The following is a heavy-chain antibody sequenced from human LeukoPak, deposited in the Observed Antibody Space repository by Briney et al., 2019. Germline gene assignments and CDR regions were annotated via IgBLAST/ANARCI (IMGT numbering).Heavy chain of an antibody. CDR3: ARRGYDILTGYSKYDY. CDR2: INHSGST. J-gene: IGHJ4*02. CDR1: GGSFSGYY. V-gene: IGHV4-34*01. D-gene: IGHD3-9*01. Sequence: SETLSLTCVVHGGSFSGYYWSWIRQPPGKGLECIGEINHSGSTNYNPSLKSRVTISVDTSKNQFSLKLSSVTAADTAVYYCARRGYDILTGYSKYDYWGQGTLVTVSS.